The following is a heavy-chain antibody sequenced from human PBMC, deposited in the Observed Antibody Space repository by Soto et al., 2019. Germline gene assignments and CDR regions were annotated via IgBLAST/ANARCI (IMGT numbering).Heavy chain of an antibody. CDR3: ARDVDIVGANGDY. CDR2: ISSSGSTI. J-gene: IGHJ4*02. V-gene: IGHV3-48*03. CDR1: GFTFSSYE. Sequence: EVQLVESGGGLVQPGGSLRLSCAASGFTFSSYEMNWVRQAPGKGLEWVSYISSSGSTIYYADSVKGRFTISRDNAKNSLYLQMNSLRAEDTAVYYCARDVDIVGANGDYWGQGTLVTVSS. D-gene: IGHD1-26*01.